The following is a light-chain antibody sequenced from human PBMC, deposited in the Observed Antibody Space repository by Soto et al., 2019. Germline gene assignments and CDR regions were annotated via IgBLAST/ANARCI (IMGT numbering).Light chain of an antibody. CDR2: SAS. Sequence: DIQMTQSPSSLSASVGDRVTITCRASQSITSYLNWYQQRPGKAPNLLIYSASSLESGVPSRFSGSGSGTDFTLTISSLQPEDFATYYCQQSYTAPLTFDQGTKVDI. CDR1: QSITSY. CDR3: QQSYTAPLT. V-gene: IGKV1-39*01. J-gene: IGKJ1*01.